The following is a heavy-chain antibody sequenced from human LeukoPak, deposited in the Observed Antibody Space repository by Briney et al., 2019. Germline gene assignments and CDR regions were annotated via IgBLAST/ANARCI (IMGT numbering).Heavy chain of an antibody. CDR3: ARARVGYYGSGSYGY. J-gene: IGHJ4*02. V-gene: IGHV3-48*03. CDR1: GFTFSSYE. Sequence: PGGSLRFSCAASGFTFSSYEMNRVRQAPGKGLEWVSYISSSGSTIYYADSVKGRFTISRDNAKNSLYLQMNSLRAEDTAVYYCARARVGYYGSGSYGYWGQGTLVTVSS. CDR2: ISSSGSTI. D-gene: IGHD3-10*01.